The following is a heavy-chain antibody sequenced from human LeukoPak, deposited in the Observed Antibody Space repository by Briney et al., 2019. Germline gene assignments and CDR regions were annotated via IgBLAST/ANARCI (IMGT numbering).Heavy chain of an antibody. J-gene: IGHJ4*02. Sequence: GGSLRLSCAASGFTFSSYGMHWVRQAPGKGLEWVAFIRYDGSNKYYADSVKGRFTISRDNSKNTLYLQMNSLRAEDTAVYYCARSGDYDSYYFDYWGQGTLVTVSS. V-gene: IGHV3-30*02. CDR2: IRYDGSNK. D-gene: IGHD4-17*01. CDR3: ARSGDYDSYYFDY. CDR1: GFTFSSYG.